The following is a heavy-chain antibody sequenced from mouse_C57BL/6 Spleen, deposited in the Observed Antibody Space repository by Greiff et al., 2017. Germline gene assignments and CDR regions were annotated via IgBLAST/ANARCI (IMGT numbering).Heavy chain of an antibody. V-gene: IGHV1-69*01. CDR3: ARGDGNPSWFAY. Sequence: VQLQQPGAELVMPGASVKLSCKASGYTFTSYWMHWVKQRPGQGLEWIGEIDPSDSYTNYNQKFKGKSTLTVDKSSSTAYMQLSSLTSADAAVYYCARGDGNPSWFAYWGQGTLVTVSA. J-gene: IGHJ3*01. CDR2: IDPSDSYT. CDR1: GYTFTSYW. D-gene: IGHD2-1*01.